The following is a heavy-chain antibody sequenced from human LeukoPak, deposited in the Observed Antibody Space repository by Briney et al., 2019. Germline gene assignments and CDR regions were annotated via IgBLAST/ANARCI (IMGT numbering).Heavy chain of an antibody. Sequence: GESLKISCKGSGYSFTSYWIGWVRQMPGKGLEWMGIIYPGDSDTRYSPSFQGQVTISADKSISTAYLQWSSLKASDTAMYYCARDRYYGSGSYTRQYYYYGMDAWGQGTTVTVSS. CDR2: IYPGDSDT. CDR1: GYSFTSYW. CDR3: ARDRYYGSGSYTRQYYYYGMDA. D-gene: IGHD3-10*01. V-gene: IGHV5-51*01. J-gene: IGHJ6*02.